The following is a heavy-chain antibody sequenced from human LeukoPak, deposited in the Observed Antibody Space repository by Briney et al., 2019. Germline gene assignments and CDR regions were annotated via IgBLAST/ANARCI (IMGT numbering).Heavy chain of an antibody. CDR1: GFTFSSYW. CDR2: IKSDGST. D-gene: IGHD3-22*01. J-gene: IGHJ1*01. Sequence: GGSLRLSCAASGFTFSSYWMHWVRQAPGKGMVWVSRIKSDGSTNYADSVKGRFTISRGNAKNTVSLQMNSLRTEDTGVYYCARAPSEIGGYYPEYFRHWGQGTLVTVSS. V-gene: IGHV3-74*01. CDR3: ARAPSEIGGYYPEYFRH.